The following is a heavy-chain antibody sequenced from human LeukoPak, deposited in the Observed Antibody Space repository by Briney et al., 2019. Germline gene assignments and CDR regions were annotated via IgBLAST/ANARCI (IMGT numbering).Heavy chain of an antibody. D-gene: IGHD2-2*02. CDR1: GYSISSGYY. Sequence: KPSETLSLTCAVSGYSISSGYYWGWIRQPPGKGLEWVASIYHSGSTYFNPSLKSRVTISIDTSKNQFSLKLSSVTAADTAVYYCVRGYCSSTSCYIPYNWFDPWGHGTLVTVSS. CDR3: VRGYCSSTSCYIPYNWFDP. V-gene: IGHV4-38-2*01. CDR2: IYHSGST. J-gene: IGHJ5*02.